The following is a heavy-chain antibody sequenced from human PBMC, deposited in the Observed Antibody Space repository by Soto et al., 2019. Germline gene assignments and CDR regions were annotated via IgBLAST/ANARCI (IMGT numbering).Heavy chain of an antibody. V-gene: IGHV3-74*01. CDR1: AFTFGRYW. Sequence: PGGSLRLSCAAPAFTFGRYWMNWVRQAPGKGPVWVSRINSDGSITGYADSVKGRFTISRDNAKNTLYLQMNSLSAEDTAVYYCARRDQIAYYYGMDVWGQGTTVSVSS. D-gene: IGHD2-21*01. J-gene: IGHJ6*02. CDR3: ARRDQIAYYYGMDV. CDR2: INSDGSIT.